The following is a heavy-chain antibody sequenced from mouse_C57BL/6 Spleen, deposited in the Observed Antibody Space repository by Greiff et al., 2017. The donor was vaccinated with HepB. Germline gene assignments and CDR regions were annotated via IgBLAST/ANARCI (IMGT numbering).Heavy chain of an antibody. J-gene: IGHJ2*01. V-gene: IGHV1-69*01. Sequence: QVQLKQPGAELVMPGASVKLSCKASGYTFTSYWMHWVKQRPGQGLEWIGEIDPSDSYTNYNQKFKGKSTLTVDKSSSTAYMQLSSLTSEDSAVYYCARRTAQATGDYFDYWGQGTTLTVSS. CDR1: GYTFTSYW. D-gene: IGHD3-2*02. CDR3: ARRTAQATGDYFDY. CDR2: IDPSDSYT.